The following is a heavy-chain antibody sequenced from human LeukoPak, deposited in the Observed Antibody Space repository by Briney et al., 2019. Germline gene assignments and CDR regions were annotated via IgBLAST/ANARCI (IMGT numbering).Heavy chain of an antibody. D-gene: IGHD2-21*02. J-gene: IGHJ4*02. CDR2: ISYDGSYE. CDR1: GFTFSAFG. V-gene: IGHV3-30*18. CDR3: AKEPRHCGGACFSLLDY. Sequence: GGSLRLSCAASGFTFSAFGMHWGRQAPGKGLGWVAVISYDGSYEYLAESVKGRFTISRDDSKNTLYLQINSLRAEDTAMYYCAKEPRHCGGACFSLLDYWGQGTPVTVSS.